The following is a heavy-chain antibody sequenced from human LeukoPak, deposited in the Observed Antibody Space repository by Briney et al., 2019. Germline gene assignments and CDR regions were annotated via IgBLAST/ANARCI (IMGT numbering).Heavy chain of an antibody. CDR1: GFIFSSYA. V-gene: IGHV3-23*01. Sequence: GGSLRLSCAASGFIFSSYAMSWVRQAPGKGLEWVSTISGSGGSTYYADSVKGRFTISRDNSKNTVYLQMNSLRAEDTAVYYCAKDPSWNTADRWGQGILVTVSS. J-gene: IGHJ5*02. D-gene: IGHD5-18*01. CDR3: AKDPSWNTADR. CDR2: ISGSGGST.